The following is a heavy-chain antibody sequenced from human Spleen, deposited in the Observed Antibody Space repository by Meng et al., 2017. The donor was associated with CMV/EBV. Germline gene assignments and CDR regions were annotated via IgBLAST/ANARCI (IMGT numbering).Heavy chain of an antibody. CDR1: GLTFSSYA. Sequence: GGSLRLSCAVSGLTFSSYAMSWVRQAPGKGLEWVSGISGSGRRTYYTDSVKGRFTISRDNSKNTLYLEMNSLRAEDTAVYYCAGGEMYCSGGSCSNPYWGQGTLVTVSS. CDR2: ISGSGRRT. D-gene: IGHD2-15*01. V-gene: IGHV3-23*01. CDR3: AGGEMYCSGGSCSNPY. J-gene: IGHJ4*02.